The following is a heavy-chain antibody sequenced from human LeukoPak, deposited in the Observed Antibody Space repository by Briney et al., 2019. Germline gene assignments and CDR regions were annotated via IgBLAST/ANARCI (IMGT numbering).Heavy chain of an antibody. CDR1: GFTFSNYG. J-gene: IGHJ4*02. V-gene: IGHV3-23*01. D-gene: IGHD5-12*01. CDR2: ISGSGGST. Sequence: PGGSLRLSCAASGFTFSNYGMTWVRQAPGKGLEGVSGISGSGGSTYDADSVKGRFTISRDNSKNTVYLQMNSLRPEDTAVYYCAKWSGYGDYWGQGTLVTVSS. CDR3: AKWSGYGDY.